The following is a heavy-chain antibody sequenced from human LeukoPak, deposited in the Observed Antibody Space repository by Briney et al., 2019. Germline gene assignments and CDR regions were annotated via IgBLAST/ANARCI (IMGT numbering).Heavy chain of an antibody. CDR3: ARYYCNSAICYLFDY. CDR2: INQDGSET. D-gene: IGHD2-2*01. J-gene: IGHJ4*02. Sequence: PGGSLRLSCVASGFTFNNLWMSWVRQAPGEGLEWVAHINQDGSETSYADSVKGRFTLSRDNAMKSVSLHMNSLRVEDTAVYYCARYYCNSAICYLFDYWGQGTLLTVSS. CDR1: GFTFNNLW. V-gene: IGHV3-7*01.